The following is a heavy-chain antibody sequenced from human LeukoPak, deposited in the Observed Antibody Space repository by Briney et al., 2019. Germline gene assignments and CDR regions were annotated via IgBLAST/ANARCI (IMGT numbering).Heavy chain of an antibody. J-gene: IGHJ4*02. V-gene: IGHV3-23*01. CDR2: ISGSGGST. D-gene: IGHD4-17*01. Sequence: GGSLRLSCAASGFTFSSYAMSWVRQAPGKGLEWVSAISGSGGSTYYADSVKGRFTISRDNSKNTLYLQMNSLRAEDTAVYYCTSYGDYVLFDYWGQGTLVTVSS. CDR3: TSYGDYVLFDY. CDR1: GFTFSSYA.